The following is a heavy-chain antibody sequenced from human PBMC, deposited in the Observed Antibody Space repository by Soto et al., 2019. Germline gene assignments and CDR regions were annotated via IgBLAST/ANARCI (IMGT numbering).Heavy chain of an antibody. D-gene: IGHD1-26*01. CDR1: GFTFSSYG. CDR3: AKALRGARNYYYGMDV. Sequence: GGSLRLSCAASGFTFSSYGMHWVRQAPGKGLEWVAVISYDGSNKYYADSVRGRFTISRDNSKNTLYLQMNSLRAEDTAVYYCAKALRGARNYYYGMDVWGQGTTVTVSS. CDR2: ISYDGSNK. J-gene: IGHJ6*02. V-gene: IGHV3-30*18.